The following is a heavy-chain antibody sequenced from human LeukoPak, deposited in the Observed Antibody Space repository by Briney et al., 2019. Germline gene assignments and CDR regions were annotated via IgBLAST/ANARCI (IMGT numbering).Heavy chain of an antibody. CDR3: AREYYDYVWGSSGLDI. V-gene: IGHV4-39*07. CDR1: GGSISSSSYY. Sequence: SETLSLTCTVSGGSISSSSYYWGWLRQPPGKGLEWIGSIYYSGSTYYNPSLKSRVTISVDTSKNQFSLKLSSVTAADTAVYSXAREYYDYVWGSSGLDIWGQGTMVTVSS. J-gene: IGHJ3*02. D-gene: IGHD3-16*01. CDR2: IYYSGST.